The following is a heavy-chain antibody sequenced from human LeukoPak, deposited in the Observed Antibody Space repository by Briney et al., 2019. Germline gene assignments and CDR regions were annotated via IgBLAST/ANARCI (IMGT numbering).Heavy chain of an antibody. V-gene: IGHV1-18*01. CDR1: GYTFTSYS. CDR3: ARDTFGDYGSDYFDY. D-gene: IGHD4-17*01. Sequence: GASVKVSCKASGYTFTSYSISWVRQAPGQGLEWMGWISAYNGNTIYAQKVKGRVTMTTDTSTSTAYMELRSLRSDDTAVYYCARDTFGDYGSDYFDYWGQGTLVTVSS. CDR2: ISAYNGNT. J-gene: IGHJ4*02.